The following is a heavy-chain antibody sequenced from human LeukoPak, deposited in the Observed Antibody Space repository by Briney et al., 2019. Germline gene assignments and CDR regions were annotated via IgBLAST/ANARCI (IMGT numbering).Heavy chain of an antibody. CDR3: ARQLYSSGWGYYYGMDV. CDR2: IYPGDSDT. D-gene: IGHD6-19*01. Sequence: KAGESLKISCKGSGYSFTSYWIGWVRQMPGKGLEWMGIIYPGDSDTRYSPSLQGQVTISADKSISTAYLQWSSLKASDTAMYYCARQLYSSGWGYYYGMDVWGQGTTVTVSS. CDR1: GYSFTSYW. V-gene: IGHV5-51*01. J-gene: IGHJ6*02.